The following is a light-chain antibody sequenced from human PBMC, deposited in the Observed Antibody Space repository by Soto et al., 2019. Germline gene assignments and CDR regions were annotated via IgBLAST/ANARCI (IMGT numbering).Light chain of an antibody. CDR1: SSDVGGYNY. Sequence: QSALTQPASVSGSPGQSITISCTGTSSDVGGYNYVSWYQQHPGKAPKLMIYDVSNRPSGVSNRFSGSKSGNTASLTISGLQAEDEADYYCSSYINSRTLFGGGTKLTVL. J-gene: IGLJ2*01. CDR2: DVS. CDR3: SSYINSRTL. V-gene: IGLV2-14*01.